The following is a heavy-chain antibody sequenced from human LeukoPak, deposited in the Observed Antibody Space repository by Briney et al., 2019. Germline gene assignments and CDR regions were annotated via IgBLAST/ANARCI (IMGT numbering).Heavy chain of an antibody. J-gene: IGHJ4*02. CDR2: IYTSETT. V-gene: IGHV4-61*02. CDR3: ARATMVQGVNY. D-gene: IGHD3-10*01. CDR1: GGSISSGTHY. Sequence: PSQTLSLTCTVSGGSISSGTHYWSWIRQPAGKGLEWIGRIYTSETTNYNPYLKSRVIISVDMSKNQFSLKVNSVTAADTAVYYCARATMVQGVNYWGQGTLVTVSS.